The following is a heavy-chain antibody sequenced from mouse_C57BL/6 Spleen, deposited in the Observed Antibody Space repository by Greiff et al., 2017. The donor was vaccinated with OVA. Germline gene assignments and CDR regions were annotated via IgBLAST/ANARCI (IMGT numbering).Heavy chain of an antibody. J-gene: IGHJ3*01. CDR1: GFPFSSYA. CDR2: ISSGGYYI. Sequence: EVKLVESGEGLVKPGGSLKLSCAASGFPFSSYAMSWVRQTPEKRLEWVAYISSGGYYIYFADTVKGRFPISRDNARNTLYLQMSSLKSKDTAMYYCTRDDGYYEGWVAYWGQGTLVTVSA. CDR3: TRDDGYYEGWVAY. V-gene: IGHV5-9-1*02. D-gene: IGHD2-3*01.